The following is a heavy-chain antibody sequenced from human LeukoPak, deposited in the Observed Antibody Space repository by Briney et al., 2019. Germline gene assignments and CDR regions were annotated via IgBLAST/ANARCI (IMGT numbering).Heavy chain of an antibody. CDR1: GYTFSSYG. J-gene: IGHJ4*02. CDR3: ARSLAAGRLYHLDY. Sequence: ASVKVSCKASGYTFSSYGIIWVRQAPGQGLEWMGRINPNTGDTNYAQKFPDRVTMTRDTSISTAYLELNRLRSDDTAIYYCARSLAAGRLYHLDYWGLGTLVTVSS. V-gene: IGHV1-2*02. D-gene: IGHD2-2*02. CDR2: INPNTGDT.